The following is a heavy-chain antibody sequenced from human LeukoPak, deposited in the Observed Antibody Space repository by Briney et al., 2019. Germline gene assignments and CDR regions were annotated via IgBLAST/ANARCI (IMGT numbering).Heavy chain of an antibody. CDR2: ISYDGSNK. CDR3: ARATIPAPRYSYALYSFDY. D-gene: IGHD5-18*01. CDR1: GFTFSSYA. V-gene: IGHV3-30-3*01. J-gene: IGHJ4*02. Sequence: GGALRLSSAASGFTFSSYAMDWGRQAPGEGLGGVAVISYDGSNKYYADSVKGRFTISRDNSKTTPYLQTNSLRAEHTAVHYCARATIPAPRYSYALYSFDYWGQGTLVTVSS.